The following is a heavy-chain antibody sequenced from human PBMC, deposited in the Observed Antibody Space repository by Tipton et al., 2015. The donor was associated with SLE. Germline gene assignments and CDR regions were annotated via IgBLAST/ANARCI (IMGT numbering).Heavy chain of an antibody. Sequence: TLSPTCTVSGGSISSSSYYWGWVRQPPGKGLEWIGSIYYSGSTYYNPSLKSRVTISVDTSKNQFSLKLSSVTAADTAVYYCARAGSGWELGHYYYMDVWGKGTTVTVSS. CDR3: ARAGSGWELGHYYYMDV. CDR2: IYYSGST. D-gene: IGHD1-26*01. V-gene: IGHV4-39*07. CDR1: GGSISSSSYY. J-gene: IGHJ6*03.